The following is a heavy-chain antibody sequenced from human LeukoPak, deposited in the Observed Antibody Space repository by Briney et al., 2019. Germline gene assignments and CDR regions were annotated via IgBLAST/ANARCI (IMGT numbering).Heavy chain of an antibody. CDR2: ITWNSGSR. V-gene: IGHV3-9*01. CDR3: AKEAGRDDFWDYFDC. CDR1: GFTFDDYA. D-gene: IGHD5-24*01. Sequence: GGSLRLACAVSGFTFDDYAMHWVRQVPGKGLEWVSGITWNSGSRGYADSVKGRFTISRDNAKNSLYLQMNSLSPEDPALYYCAKEAGRDDFWDYFDCWGQGTLVTVSS. J-gene: IGHJ4*02.